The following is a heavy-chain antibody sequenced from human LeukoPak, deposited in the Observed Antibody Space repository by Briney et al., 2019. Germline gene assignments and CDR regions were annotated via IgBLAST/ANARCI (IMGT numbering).Heavy chain of an antibody. CDR1: GGSFGGYY. Sequence: PSETLSLTCAVYGGSFGGYYWSWIRQPPGKGLEWIGEINHSGSTNYNPSLKSRVTISVDTSKNQFSLKLSSVTAADTAVYYCATKNVDIVATFKTFDYWGQGTLVTVSS. V-gene: IGHV4-34*01. D-gene: IGHD5-12*01. CDR2: INHSGST. CDR3: ATKNVDIVATFKTFDY. J-gene: IGHJ4*02.